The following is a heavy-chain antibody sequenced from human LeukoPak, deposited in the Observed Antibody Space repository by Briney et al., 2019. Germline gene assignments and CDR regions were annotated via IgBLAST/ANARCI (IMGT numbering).Heavy chain of an antibody. Sequence: SVKVSCKASGGTFSSYAISWVRQAPGQGLEWMGGIFPIFGTANYAQKFQGRVTITADESTSTAYMELSSLRSEDTAVYYCARESPIVVVPAAIEYYYYYGMDVWGKGTTVTVSS. CDR2: IFPIFGTA. V-gene: IGHV1-69*13. D-gene: IGHD2-2*01. CDR3: ARESPIVVVPAAIEYYYYYGMDV. J-gene: IGHJ6*04. CDR1: GGTFSSYA.